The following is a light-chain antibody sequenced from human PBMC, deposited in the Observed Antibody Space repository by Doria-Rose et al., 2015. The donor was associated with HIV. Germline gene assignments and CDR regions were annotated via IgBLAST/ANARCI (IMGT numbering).Light chain of an antibody. CDR3: QAWDSSSVV. Sequence: CWYQQKAGQSPILVIYQDTKRPSGIPVRFSGSNSGNTATPTISGTQGMDEADYYCQAWDSSSVVFGGGTKLTVL. J-gene: IGLJ2*01. CDR2: QDT. V-gene: IGLV3-1*01.